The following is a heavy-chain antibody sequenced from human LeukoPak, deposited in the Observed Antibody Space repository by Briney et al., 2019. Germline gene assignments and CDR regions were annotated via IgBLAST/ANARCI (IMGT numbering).Heavy chain of an antibody. J-gene: IGHJ4*02. Sequence: SETLSLTCAVYGGSFSGYYWSWIRQPPGKGLEWIGSIYYSGRTYYNPSLKSRVTISVDTSKNQFSLKLSSVTAADTAVYYCARDSDGSGYYFDYWGQGTLVTVSS. D-gene: IGHD3-22*01. CDR3: ARDSDGSGYYFDY. CDR2: IYYSGRT. CDR1: GGSFSGYY. V-gene: IGHV4-34*01.